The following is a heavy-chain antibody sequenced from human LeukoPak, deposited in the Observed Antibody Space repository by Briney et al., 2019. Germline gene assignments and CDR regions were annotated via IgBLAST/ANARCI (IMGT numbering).Heavy chain of an antibody. Sequence: GGSLRLSCAASGFTFSSYGMHWVRQAPGKGLEWVAFIRYDGSNKYYADSVKGRFTISRDNSKNTLYLQMNSLRAEDTAVYYCAKEGAAAPNYYYYYYMDVWGKGTTVTVSS. V-gene: IGHV3-30*02. CDR3: AKEGAAAPNYYYYYYMDV. CDR1: GFTFSSYG. D-gene: IGHD2-2*01. CDR2: IRYDGSNK. J-gene: IGHJ6*03.